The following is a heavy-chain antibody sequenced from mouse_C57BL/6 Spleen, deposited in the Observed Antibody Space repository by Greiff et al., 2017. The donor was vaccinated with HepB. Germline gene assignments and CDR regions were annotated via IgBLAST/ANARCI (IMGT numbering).Heavy chain of an antibody. CDR1: GFTFSSYA. V-gene: IGHV5-9-1*02. CDR3: TREQGGMAYGYGGYFDV. J-gene: IGHJ1*03. Sequence: EVQRVESGEGLVKPGGSLKLSCAASGFTFSSYAMSWVRQTPEKRLEWVAYISSGGDYIYYADTVKGRFTISRDNARNTLYLQMSSLKSEDTAMYYCTREQGGMAYGYGGYFDVWGTGTTVTVSS. D-gene: IGHD2-2*01. CDR2: ISSGGDYI.